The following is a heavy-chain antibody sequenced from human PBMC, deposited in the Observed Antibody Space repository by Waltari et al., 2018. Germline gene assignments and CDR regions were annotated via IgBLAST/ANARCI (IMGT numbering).Heavy chain of an antibody. CDR2: MNPNSGNT. D-gene: IGHD6-19*01. CDR1: GYTFTSYD. CDR3: ASIAVAGTRYYYYGMDV. J-gene: IGHJ6*02. V-gene: IGHV1-8*01. Sequence: QVQLVQSGTEVKKPGASVKVSCKASGYTFTSYDIHWVRQATGQGLEWMGWMNPNSGNTGYAQKLQGRVTRTRNTSISTAYMELSRLRSEDTAVYYCASIAVAGTRYYYYGMDVWGQGTTVTVSS.